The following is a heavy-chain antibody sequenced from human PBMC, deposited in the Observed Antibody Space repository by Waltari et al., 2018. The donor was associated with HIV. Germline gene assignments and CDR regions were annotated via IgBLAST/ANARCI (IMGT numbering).Heavy chain of an antibody. CDR2: INEDGRIT. CDR3: ARDLSGYSDN. CDR1: GFTFTNYW. Sequence: EVQLVESGGGLVQPGGSLSLSCAASGFTFTNYWLHWVRQVPGKGLVWVSRINEDGRITNYEDSVKGRFTISRDNAKDTLWLQMNSLRTEDTAIYYCARDLSGYSDNCGQGTLVTVSS. D-gene: IGHD3-3*01. J-gene: IGHJ4*02. V-gene: IGHV3-74*01.